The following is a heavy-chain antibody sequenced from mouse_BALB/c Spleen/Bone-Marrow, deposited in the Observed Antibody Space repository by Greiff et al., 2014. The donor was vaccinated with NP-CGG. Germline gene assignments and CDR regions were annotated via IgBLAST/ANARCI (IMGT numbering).Heavy chain of an antibody. CDR3: AREVDGWYYFAY. J-gene: IGHJ2*01. Sequence: EVQLVESGGGLVKPGGSLKLSCAASGFTFSSYAMSWVRQTPEKRLEWVASISSGGSTYYPDSVKGRFTISRDNARNILYLQMSSLRSEDTAMYYCAREVDGWYYFAYWGQGTTLTVSS. V-gene: IGHV5-6-5*01. CDR2: ISSGGST. D-gene: IGHD2-3*01. CDR1: GFTFSSYA.